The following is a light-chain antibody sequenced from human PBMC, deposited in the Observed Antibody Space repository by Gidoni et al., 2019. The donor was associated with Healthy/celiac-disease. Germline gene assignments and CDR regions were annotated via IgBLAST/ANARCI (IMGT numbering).Light chain of an antibody. CDR3: QQYNNWPLT. Sequence: EIVMTQSPATMSVSPGERATLSCRASQSVSSNLAWYQQNPGQAPRLLTSGASTRATVIPAMFSGSGSGTEFTPTIRSLQSEDFAGYYGQQYNNWPLTFGGGTKVEIK. CDR1: QSVSSN. V-gene: IGKV3-15*01. J-gene: IGKJ4*01. CDR2: GAS.